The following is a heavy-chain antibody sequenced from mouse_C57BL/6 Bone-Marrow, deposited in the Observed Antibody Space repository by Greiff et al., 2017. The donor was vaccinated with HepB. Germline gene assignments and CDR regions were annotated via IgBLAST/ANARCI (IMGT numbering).Heavy chain of an antibody. D-gene: IGHD1-1*01. V-gene: IGHV1-58*01. CDR3: ARSITTVVATDYFDY. CDR2: IYIGNGYT. CDR1: GYTFTSYG. J-gene: IGHJ2*01. Sequence: LMGPGSSVKMSCKTSGYTFTSYGINWVKQRPGQGLEWIGYIYIGNGYTEYNEKFKGKATLTSDTSSSTAYMQLSSLTSEDSAIYFCARSITTVVATDYFDYWGQGTTLTVSS.